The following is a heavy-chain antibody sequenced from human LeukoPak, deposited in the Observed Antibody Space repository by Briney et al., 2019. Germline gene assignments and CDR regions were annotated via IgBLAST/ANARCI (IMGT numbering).Heavy chain of an antibody. CDR2: ISAYNGNT. Sequence: ASVKVSCKASGYTFTSYGISWVRQAPGQGLEWMGWISAYNGNTNYAQKLQGRVTMTTDTSTSTAYMELRSLRSDDTAVYYCATEPYASSTSATASAPHWGQGTLVTVSS. V-gene: IGHV1-18*01. CDR1: GYTFTSYG. D-gene: IGHD2-2*01. CDR3: ATEPYASSTSATASAPH. J-gene: IGHJ1*01.